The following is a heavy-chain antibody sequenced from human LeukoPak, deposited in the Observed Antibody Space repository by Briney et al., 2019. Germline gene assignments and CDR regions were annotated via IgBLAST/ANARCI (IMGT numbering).Heavy chain of an antibody. Sequence: GASAKVSCKASGYTFTSYYMHWVRQAPGQGLEWMGIINPSGGSTSHAQKFQGRVTMTRDTSTSTVYMELSSLRSEDTAVYYCARDNGRGLIGEYQLLSGYYFDYWGQGTLVTVSS. V-gene: IGHV1-46*01. CDR1: GYTFTSYY. D-gene: IGHD2-2*01. J-gene: IGHJ4*02. CDR2: INPSGGST. CDR3: ARDNGRGLIGEYQLLSGYYFDY.